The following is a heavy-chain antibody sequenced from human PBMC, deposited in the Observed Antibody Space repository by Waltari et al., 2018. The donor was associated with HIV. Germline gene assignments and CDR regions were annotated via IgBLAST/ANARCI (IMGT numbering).Heavy chain of an antibody. J-gene: IGHJ3*02. Sequence: QVQLQESGPGLAKPSETLSLTCTVSGGSVSSGSYYWSWIRQPPGQGLEWIGYIYNSWSTNYNPSLKSRVTISVDTAMRQFSLKLSAVTAADTAVYYCARRGTGGRAFDIWGQGTMVTVSS. CDR1: GGSVSSGSYY. D-gene: IGHD7-27*01. CDR2: IYNSWST. V-gene: IGHV4-61*01. CDR3: ARRGTGGRAFDI.